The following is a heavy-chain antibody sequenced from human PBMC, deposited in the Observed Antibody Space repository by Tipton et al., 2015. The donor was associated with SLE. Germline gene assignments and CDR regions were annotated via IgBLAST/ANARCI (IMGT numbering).Heavy chain of an antibody. Sequence: SLRLSCAASGFIFSSYGMHWVRQAPGKGLEWVAVVSYDGSNNYYADSVRGRFTISRDNSKNTLYLQMNTLRAEDTAIYYCARSDQWLVVDWGQGALVTVSS. J-gene: IGHJ4*02. CDR2: VSYDGSNN. V-gene: IGHV3-30*03. CDR3: ARSDQWLVVD. CDR1: GFIFSSYG. D-gene: IGHD6-19*01.